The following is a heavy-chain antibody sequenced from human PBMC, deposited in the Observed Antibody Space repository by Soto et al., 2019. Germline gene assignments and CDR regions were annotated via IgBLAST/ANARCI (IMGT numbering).Heavy chain of an antibody. J-gene: IGHJ5*02. D-gene: IGHD2-15*01. CDR1: GFTFSSYG. CDR3: VRGGGGGLFDP. CDR2: ISPGSRYP. V-gene: IGHV3-21*05. Sequence: GGSLRLSCAASGFTFSSYGMHWVRQAPGKGLEWLSYISPGSRYPAYADSVKGRFTISRDNAKRSLYLQMMSLTAEDTAIYYCVRGGGGGLFDPWGQGTMVTVSS.